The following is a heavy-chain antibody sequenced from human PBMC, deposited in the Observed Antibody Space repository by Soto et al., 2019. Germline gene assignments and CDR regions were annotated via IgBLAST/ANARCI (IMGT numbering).Heavy chain of an antibody. J-gene: IGHJ5*02. D-gene: IGHD2-15*01. CDR1: GFTFSSYG. CDR3: VRGGGGGLFDP. CDR2: ISPGSRYP. V-gene: IGHV3-21*05. Sequence: GGSLRLSCAASGFTFSSYGMHWVRQAPGKGLEWLSYISPGSRYPAYADSVKGRFTISRDNAKRSLYLQMMSLTAEDTAIYYCVRGGGGGLFDPWGQGTMVTVSS.